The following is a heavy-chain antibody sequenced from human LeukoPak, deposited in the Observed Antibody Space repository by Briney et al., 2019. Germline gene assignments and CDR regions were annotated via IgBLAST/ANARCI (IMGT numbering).Heavy chain of an antibody. CDR3: TIRKGDPMRGHWFDP. J-gene: IGHJ5*02. V-gene: IGHV1-24*01. CDR1: GYTAGESY. CDR2: FDPESGKT. Sequence: ASVKVSCKISGYTAGESYIHWLRQAPGKGLEWMGGFDPESGKTLYAQKLQGRVRMTEDTSADTGYMELSSLRSEDTAVYYCTIRKGDPMRGHWFDPWGQGTLVTVPS. D-gene: IGHD2-21*02.